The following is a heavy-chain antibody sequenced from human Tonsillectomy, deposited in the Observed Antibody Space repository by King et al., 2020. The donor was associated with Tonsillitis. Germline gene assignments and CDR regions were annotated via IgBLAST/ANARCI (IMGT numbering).Heavy chain of an antibody. CDR3: SRETWVYGS. CDR1: GYTFTHYH. V-gene: IGHV1-2*02. Sequence: VQLVESGTEVKVPGASVTVSCKASGYTFTHYHIHLILQAPGQGLAWMGWIDCNSGSTNYAQNLQGRVTLTRDTSTNTAYIDLRSLRSDDTAIYYCSRETWVYGSWGQGTLVTVSS. CDR2: IDCNSGST. J-gene: IGHJ5*02. D-gene: IGHD5-24*01.